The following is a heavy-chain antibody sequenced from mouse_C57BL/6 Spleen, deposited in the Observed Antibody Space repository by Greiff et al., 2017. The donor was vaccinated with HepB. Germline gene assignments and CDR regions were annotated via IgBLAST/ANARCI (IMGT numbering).Heavy chain of an antibody. D-gene: IGHD1-1*01. CDR1: GYSITSGYY. V-gene: IGHV3-6*01. Sequence: EVQLQQSGPGLVKPSQSLSLTCSVTGYSITSGYYWNWIRQFPGNKLEWMGYISYDGSNNYNPSLKNRISITRDTSKNPLFLKLNSVTTEDTATYYSARGRYYGFAYWGQGTLVTVSA. J-gene: IGHJ3*01. CDR3: ARGRYYGFAY. CDR2: ISYDGSN.